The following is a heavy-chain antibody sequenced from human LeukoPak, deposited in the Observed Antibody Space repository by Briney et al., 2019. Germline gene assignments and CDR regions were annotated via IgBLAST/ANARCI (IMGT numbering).Heavy chain of an antibody. D-gene: IGHD2-2*01. CDR3: ARRKWGREYQLPFDY. Sequence: GESLKISCKSSGYSFSSYWIAWVRQMPGKGLEWMGIIYPGDSDTRYSPSFQGQVTISADKSISTAYLQWSSLKASDTAMYYCARRKWGREYQLPFDYWGQGTLVTVSS. V-gene: IGHV5-51*01. J-gene: IGHJ4*02. CDR1: GYSFSSYW. CDR2: IYPGDSDT.